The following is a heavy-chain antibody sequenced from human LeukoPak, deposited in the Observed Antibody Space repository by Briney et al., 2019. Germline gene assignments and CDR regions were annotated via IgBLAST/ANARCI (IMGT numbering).Heavy chain of an antibody. Sequence: SETLSLTCSVSGGSITSSTYYWGWIRQPPGKGLEWIGSIYYSGDTYYNPSLKSRVTMSVDTSKNQFSLKLSSVTAADTAVYYCARDVLITSYYYYGMDVWGQGTTVTVSS. CDR2: IYYSGDT. CDR1: GGSITSSTYY. D-gene: IGHD1-14*01. V-gene: IGHV4-39*07. J-gene: IGHJ6*02. CDR3: ARDVLITSYYYYGMDV.